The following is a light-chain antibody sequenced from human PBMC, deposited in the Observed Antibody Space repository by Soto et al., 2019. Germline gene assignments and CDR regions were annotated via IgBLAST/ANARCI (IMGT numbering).Light chain of an antibody. V-gene: IGLV2-23*01. CDR2: EGT. Sequence: QSVLTQPASVSGSPGQSITISCTGTSSDVGSYNLVSWYQQHPGKAPQLMIYEGTKRPSGVSNRFSGSKSGNTASLTISGLQAEDEADYYCCSYAGGSTYVFGTGTQLTVL. J-gene: IGLJ7*01. CDR1: SSDVGSYNL. CDR3: CSYAGGSTYV.